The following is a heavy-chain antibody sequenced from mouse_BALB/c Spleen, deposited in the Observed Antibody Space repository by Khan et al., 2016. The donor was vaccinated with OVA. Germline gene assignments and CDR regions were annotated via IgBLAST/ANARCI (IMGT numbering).Heavy chain of an antibody. V-gene: IGHV1-4*01. J-gene: IGHJ3*01. CDR3: AREGAYYGSDGWFAY. CDR2: INPSNSYT. Sequence: QVQLQQSGAELARPGASVKMSCKASGYTFTSYTMHWIKQRPGQGLEWIGYINPSNSYTNYNKKFKDKATLTADKSSSTAYMQLSNLTSEDSAVNYDAREGAYYGSDGWFAYWGQGTLVTVSA. D-gene: IGHD2-14*01. CDR1: GYTFTSYT.